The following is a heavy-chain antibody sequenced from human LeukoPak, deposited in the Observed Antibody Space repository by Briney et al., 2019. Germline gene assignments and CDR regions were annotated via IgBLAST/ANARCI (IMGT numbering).Heavy chain of an antibody. Sequence: PGRSLRLSCAASGFTFSSYAMHWVRQAPGKGLEWVAVISYDGGNKYYADSVKGRFTISRDNSKNTLYLQMNSLRAEDTAVYYCARASDLYFDYWGQGTLVTVSS. V-gene: IGHV3-30-3*01. CDR2: ISYDGGNK. J-gene: IGHJ4*02. CDR1: GFTFSSYA. CDR3: ARASDLYFDY.